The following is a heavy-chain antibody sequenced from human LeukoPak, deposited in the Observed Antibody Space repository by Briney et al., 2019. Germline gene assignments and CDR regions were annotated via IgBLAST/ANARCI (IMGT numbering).Heavy chain of an antibody. J-gene: IGHJ4*02. Sequence: GGSLRLSCAASGFTFSSYSMNWVRQAPGKGLEWVSSISSSSSYIYYADSVKGRFTISRDNAKNSLYLQMNSLRAEDTAVYYCARRSGWLQNQSSADQPNFDYWGQGALVTVSS. CDR1: GFTFSSYS. CDR2: ISSSSSYI. CDR3: ARRSGWLQNQSSADQPNFDY. D-gene: IGHD5-24*01. V-gene: IGHV3-21*01.